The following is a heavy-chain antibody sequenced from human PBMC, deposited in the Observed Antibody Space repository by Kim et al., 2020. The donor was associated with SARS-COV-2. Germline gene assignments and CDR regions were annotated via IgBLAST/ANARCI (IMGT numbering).Heavy chain of an antibody. CDR1: GLTFSNAW. Sequence: GGSLRLSCAASGLTFSNAWMRWVRQAPGKGLEWIGHIKSRTDGETAEYAAPVKGRFTISRDDSRHTSYLQMDSLKTEDTAVYYCTTGGIILRSTYWGQGTLVTVSS. J-gene: IGHJ4*02. V-gene: IGHV3-15*01. CDR2: IKSRTDGETA. CDR3: TTGGIILRSTY. D-gene: IGHD1-20*01.